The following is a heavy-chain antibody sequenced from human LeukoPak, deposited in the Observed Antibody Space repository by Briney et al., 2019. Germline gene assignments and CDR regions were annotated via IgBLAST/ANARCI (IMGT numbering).Heavy chain of an antibody. CDR3: ARDVVGGGNFDY. V-gene: IGHV4-59*01. J-gene: IGHJ4*02. CDR1: GDSISSYY. CDR2: SYYSGST. Sequence: SETLSLTCTVSGDSISSYYWSWIRQPPGKGLEWIGSSYYSGSTNYNPSLKSRVTISVDTSKNQFSLKLSSVTAADTAVYYCARDVVGGGNFDYWGQGTLVTVSS. D-gene: IGHD1-26*01.